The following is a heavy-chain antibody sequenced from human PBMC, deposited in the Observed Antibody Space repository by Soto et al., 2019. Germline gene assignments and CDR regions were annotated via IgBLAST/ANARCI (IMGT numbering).Heavy chain of an antibody. V-gene: IGHV4-39*01. D-gene: IGHD2-21*02. J-gene: IGHJ4*02. Sequence: PSLTCIVSGESISSSSYYWGWIRQPPGKGLEWIGSIYYSGRTYYNPSFKSRVTISIDTSKNQFSLKLSSVTATDTAVYYCARQRTTVVTQAYFDDWGQGALVTVSS. CDR1: GESISSSSYY. CDR3: ARQRTTVVTQAYFDD. CDR2: IYYSGRT.